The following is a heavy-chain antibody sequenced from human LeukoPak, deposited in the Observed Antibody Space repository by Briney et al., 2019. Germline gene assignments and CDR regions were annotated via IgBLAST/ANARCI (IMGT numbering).Heavy chain of an antibody. D-gene: IGHD1-14*01. CDR3: AKLGISDGIDY. Sequence: PGGSLRLSCAASGFTFSSHAMTWVRQAPGKGLEWGSSITGSGGSTFYAASVKGRFTISRDNSKTTLYLQMNSLRAEDTAVYYCAKLGISDGIDYWGQGTLVTVSS. V-gene: IGHV3-23*01. CDR1: GFTFSSHA. CDR2: ITGSGGST. J-gene: IGHJ4*02.